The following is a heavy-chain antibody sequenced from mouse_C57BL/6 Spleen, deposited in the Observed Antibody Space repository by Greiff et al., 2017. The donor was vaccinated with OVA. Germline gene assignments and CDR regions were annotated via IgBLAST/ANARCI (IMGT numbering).Heavy chain of an antibody. CDR3: ARGWTRERYYFDY. CDR2: ISYDGSN. V-gene: IGHV3-6*01. D-gene: IGHD3-1*01. J-gene: IGHJ2*01. Sequence: DVKLQESGPGLVKPSQSLSLTCSVTGYSITSGYYWNWIRQFPGNKLEWMGYISYDGSNNYNPSLKNRISITRDTSKNQFFLKLNSVTTEDTATYYCARGWTRERYYFDYWGQGTTLTVSS. CDR1: GYSITSGYY.